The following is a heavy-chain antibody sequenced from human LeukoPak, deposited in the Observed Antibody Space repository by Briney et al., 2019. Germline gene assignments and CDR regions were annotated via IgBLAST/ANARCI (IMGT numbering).Heavy chain of an antibody. CDR1: GGTFSSYA. CDR2: IIPIFGIA. D-gene: IGHD6-13*01. Sequence: GSSVKVSCKASGGTFSSYAISRVRQAPGQGLEWMGRIIPIFGIANYAQKFQGRVTITADKSTSTAYMELSSLRSEDTAVYYCARGSGIAAAGTTDEDWFDPWGQGTLVTVSS. V-gene: IGHV1-69*04. J-gene: IGHJ5*02. CDR3: ARGSGIAAAGTTDEDWFDP.